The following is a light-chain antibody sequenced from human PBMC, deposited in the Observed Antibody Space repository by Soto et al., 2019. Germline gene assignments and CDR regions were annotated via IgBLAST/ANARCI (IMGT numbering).Light chain of an antibody. CDR3: LHHKSYPLP. CDR1: QDIRND. J-gene: IGKJ4*01. V-gene: IGKV1-17*01. CDR2: AAS. Sequence: DIPMTQSPSSLSASVGDRVTITCRASQDIRNDLGWYQQKPGKAPKRLIYAASRLQSGVPSRFSGSASETEFPCTNASLLPEDFATYYCLHHKSYPLPVGGGTRVEIK.